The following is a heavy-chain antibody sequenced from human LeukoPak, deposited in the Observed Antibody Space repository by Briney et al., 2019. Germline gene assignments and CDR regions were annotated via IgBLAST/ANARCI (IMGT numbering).Heavy chain of an antibody. V-gene: IGHV3-23*01. CDR1: EFTLGSYA. CDR2: ISANGANT. D-gene: IGHD3-22*01. CDR3: AKEQNYYDSSGYYPESFDY. J-gene: IGHJ4*02. Sequence: GGSLRLSCAASEFTLGSYAMSWVRQAPGKGLEWVSGISANGANTHYAESVRGRFIISRDNSKNTLYLQMNSLRAEDTAVYYCAKEQNYYDSSGYYPESFDYWGQGTLVTVSS.